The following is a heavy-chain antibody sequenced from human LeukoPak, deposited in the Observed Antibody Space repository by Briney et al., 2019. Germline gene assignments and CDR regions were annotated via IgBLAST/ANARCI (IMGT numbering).Heavy chain of an antibody. Sequence: KSSETLSLTYTVSGGSISSGNYFWNWIRQPAGKGLEWIGRIYTSGTTNYNTSLKSRVSISLDTSKNHFSLDLSSVTAADTAVYYCARDNRYGGYSYMDVWGKGTTVTVSS. CDR3: ARDNRYGGYSYMDV. V-gene: IGHV4-61*02. CDR2: IYTSGTT. CDR1: GGSISSGNYF. D-gene: IGHD5-12*01. J-gene: IGHJ6*03.